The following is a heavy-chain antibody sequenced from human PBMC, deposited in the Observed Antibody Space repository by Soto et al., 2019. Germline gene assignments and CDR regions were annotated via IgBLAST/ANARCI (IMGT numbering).Heavy chain of an antibody. CDR3: AREYYDILTGYYKGLGYFDY. J-gene: IGHJ4*02. V-gene: IGHV1-46*01. D-gene: IGHD3-9*01. CDR2: INPSGGST. Sequence: AASVKVSCKASGYTFTRYYMHWVRQAPGQGLEWMGIINPSGGSTSYAQKFQGRVTMTRDTSTSTVYMELSSLRSEDTAVYYCAREYYDILTGYYKGLGYFDYWGQGTLVTVSS. CDR1: GYTFTRYY.